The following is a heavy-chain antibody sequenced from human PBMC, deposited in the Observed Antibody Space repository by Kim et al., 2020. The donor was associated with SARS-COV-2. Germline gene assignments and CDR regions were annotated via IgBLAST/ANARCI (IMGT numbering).Heavy chain of an antibody. J-gene: IGHJ6*02. Sequence: STKTHADSVKGRFTISRDSATNTLYLQMNSLRAEDTAVYYCEGYYFGMDVWGQGTTVTVSS. V-gene: IGHV3-74*01. CDR3: EGYYFGMDV. CDR2: STK.